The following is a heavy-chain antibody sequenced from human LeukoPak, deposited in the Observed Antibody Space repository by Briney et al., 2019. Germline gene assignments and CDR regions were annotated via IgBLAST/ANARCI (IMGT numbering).Heavy chain of an antibody. D-gene: IGHD5-12*01. CDR2: ISAYNGNT. CDR1: GYTFTSYG. CDR3: VREIGSGYDDAFDI. J-gene: IGHJ3*02. Sequence: GASVKVSCKASGYTFTSYGISWVRQAPGQRLEWMGWISAYNGNTNYAQKLQGRVTMTTDTSTSTAYMELRSLRSDDTAVYYCVREIGSGYDDAFDISGQGTIVTVSS. V-gene: IGHV1-18*01.